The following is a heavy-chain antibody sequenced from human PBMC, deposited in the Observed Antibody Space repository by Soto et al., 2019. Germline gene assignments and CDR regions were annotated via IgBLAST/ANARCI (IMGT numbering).Heavy chain of an antibody. CDR1: GFTFSSYS. J-gene: IGHJ4*02. CDR2: ISSSSSYI. V-gene: IGHV3-21*01. Sequence: GGSLRLSCAASGFTFSSYSMNWVRQAPGKGLEWVSSISSSSSYIYYADSVKGRFTISRDNARNSLYRQMNSLRAEDTAVYYWARDRRCTNGVCPIGYWGQGTLVTVSS. D-gene: IGHD2-8*01. CDR3: ARDRRCTNGVCPIGY.